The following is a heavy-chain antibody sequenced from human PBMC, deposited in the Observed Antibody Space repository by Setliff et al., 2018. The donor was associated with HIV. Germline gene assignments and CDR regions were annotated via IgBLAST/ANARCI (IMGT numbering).Heavy chain of an antibody. Sequence: GASVKVSCKTFGYYPSIDYMHWVRQAPGRGLEWLGVVHPFHDILGSNADYAQKFQGRISITWDSSGNTLFLKLGPLRSDDSATYYCVRAFDQDFHNWGQGTVVTVSS. CDR2: VHPFHDILGSNA. CDR1: GYYPSIDY. D-gene: IGHD3-9*01. V-gene: IGHV1-46*01. CDR3: VRAFDQDFHN. J-gene: IGHJ1*01.